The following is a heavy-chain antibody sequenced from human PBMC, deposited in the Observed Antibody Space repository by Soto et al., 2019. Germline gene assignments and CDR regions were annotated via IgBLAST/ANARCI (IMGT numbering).Heavy chain of an antibody. CDR2: ISYDGSNK. J-gene: IGHJ4*02. Sequence: QVQLVESGGGVVQPGRSLRLSCAASGFTFSSYAMHWVRQAPGKGLEWVAGISYDGSNKYYADSVKGRFTISRDNSKNTLYLQMNSLGAEDTAVYYCARGGQSLVIYGDSRGLDYWGQGTLVTVSS. V-gene: IGHV3-30-3*01. CDR3: ARGGQSLVIYGDSRGLDY. CDR1: GFTFSSYA. D-gene: IGHD4-17*01.